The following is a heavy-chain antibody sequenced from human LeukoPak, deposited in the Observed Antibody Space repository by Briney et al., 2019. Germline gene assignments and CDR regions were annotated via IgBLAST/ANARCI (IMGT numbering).Heavy chain of an antibody. V-gene: IGHV3-30-3*01. Sequence: GGSLRLSCAASGFTFSSYAMHRVRQAPGKGLEWVAVISYDGSNKYYADSVKGRFTISRDNSKNTLYLQVNSLRAEDTAVYYCARDSLMDVWGKGTTVTVSS. CDR3: ARDSLMDV. J-gene: IGHJ6*04. CDR2: ISYDGSNK. CDR1: GFTFSSYA.